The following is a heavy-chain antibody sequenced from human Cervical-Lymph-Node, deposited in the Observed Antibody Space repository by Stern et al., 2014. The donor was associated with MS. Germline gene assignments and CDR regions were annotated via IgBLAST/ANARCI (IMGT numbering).Heavy chain of an antibody. CDR2: INNGFGLT. V-gene: IGHV1-3*04. Sequence: VQLVQSGAGVKKPGASVKVSCKATGYTFNDYAMHWVRQAPGQRLEWIGWINNGFGLTKYAHKFQGRVTFTRNTSANTDYLELSSMRSEDTFVYYCAATPPFRPPLDSWGQGTLVIVSS. CDR1: GYTFNDYA. D-gene: IGHD6-6*01. J-gene: IGHJ4*02. CDR3: AATPPFRPPLDS.